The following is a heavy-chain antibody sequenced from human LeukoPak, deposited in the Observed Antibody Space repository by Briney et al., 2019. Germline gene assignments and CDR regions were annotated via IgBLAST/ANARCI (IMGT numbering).Heavy chain of an antibody. V-gene: IGHV3-33*01. D-gene: IGHD6-19*01. Sequence: GGSLRLSCAASGFTFSNYVMHWVRQAPGKGLEWVAVIWYDGSNKYYADSVKGRFTISRDNSKNTLYLQMNSLRAEDTAVYYCARTLAVADAFDYWGQGALVTASS. CDR2: IWYDGSNK. CDR1: GFTFSNYV. CDR3: ARTLAVADAFDY. J-gene: IGHJ4*02.